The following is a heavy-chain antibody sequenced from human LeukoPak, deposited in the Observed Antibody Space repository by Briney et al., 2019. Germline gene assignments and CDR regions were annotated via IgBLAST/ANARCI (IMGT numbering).Heavy chain of an antibody. J-gene: IGHJ4*02. D-gene: IGHD6-19*01. Sequence: SETLSLTRTVSGYSISSGYYWGWIRQPPGKGLEWIGSIFHSGSTYYNPSLKSRVTVSVDASKNQFSLKLTSVTAADTAVYYCAREPGYSSGSVDWGQGTLVTVPS. V-gene: IGHV4-38-2*02. CDR1: GYSISSGYY. CDR3: AREPGYSSGSVD. CDR2: IFHSGST.